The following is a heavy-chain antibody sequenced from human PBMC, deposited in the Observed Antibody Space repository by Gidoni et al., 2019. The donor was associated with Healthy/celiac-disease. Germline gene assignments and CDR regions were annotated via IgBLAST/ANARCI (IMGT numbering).Heavy chain of an antibody. V-gene: IGHV2-26*01. CDR1: GVSLSNARMG. CDR2: ILSNDEK. CDR3: ARTFYYYDSSGYSTPFDY. J-gene: IGHJ4*02. D-gene: IGHD3-22*01. Sequence: QVTLKESGPVLVKPTETITLTCTVSGVSLSNARMGVSWIRQPPGKALEWLAHILSNDEKSYNTSLKSRLTISKDTSKSHVVLTMTNMDPVDTATYYCARTFYYYDSSGYSTPFDYWGQGTLVTVSS.